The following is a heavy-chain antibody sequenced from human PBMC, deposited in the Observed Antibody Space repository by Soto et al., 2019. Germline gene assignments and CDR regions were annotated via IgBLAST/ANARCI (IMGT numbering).Heavy chain of an antibody. V-gene: IGHV3-64*01. Sequence: GGSLRLSSTAPGFTFSSYAMHWVRQAPVTGLEYVSAISSNGGSTYYANSVKGRLTISRDNSKNTLYLQMGSLRVEDMAVYYCARMGGLGYCSSTSCYDDYWGHGTLVTLYS. D-gene: IGHD2-2*01. CDR1: GFTFSSYA. J-gene: IGHJ4*01. CDR2: ISSNGGST. CDR3: ARMGGLGYCSSTSCYDDY.